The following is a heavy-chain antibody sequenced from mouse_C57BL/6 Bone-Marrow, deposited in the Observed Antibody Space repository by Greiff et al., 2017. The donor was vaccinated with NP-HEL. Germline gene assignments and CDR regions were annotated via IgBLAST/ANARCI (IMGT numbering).Heavy chain of an antibody. CDR3: ARRGLDY. V-gene: IGHV1-52*01. Sequence: VQLQQSGAELVKPGASVKMSCKASGYTFTSYWMHWVKQRPIQGLEWIGNIDPSDSETHYNQKFKDKATLTVDKSSSTAYMPLSSRTSEDSAVYYCARRGLDYWGQGTTLTVAS. J-gene: IGHJ2*01. CDR2: IDPSDSET. CDR1: GYTFTSYW.